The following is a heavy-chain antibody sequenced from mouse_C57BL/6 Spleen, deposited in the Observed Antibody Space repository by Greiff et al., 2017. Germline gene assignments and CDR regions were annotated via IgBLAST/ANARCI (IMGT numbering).Heavy chain of an antibody. CDR3: TRGNYDYDCYAMDY. V-gene: IGHV5-9-1*02. CDR2: ISSGGDYI. D-gene: IGHD2-4*01. Sequence: EVQVVESGEGLVKPGGSLKLSCAASGFTFSSYAMSWVRQTPEKRLEWVAYISSGGDYIYYADTVKGRFTISRDNARNTLYLQMSSLKSEDTAMYYCTRGNYDYDCYAMDYWGQGTSVTVSS. J-gene: IGHJ4*01. CDR1: GFTFSSYA.